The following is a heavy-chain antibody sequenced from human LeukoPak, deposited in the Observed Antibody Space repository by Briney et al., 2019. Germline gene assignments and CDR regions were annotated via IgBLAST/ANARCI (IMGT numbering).Heavy chain of an antibody. D-gene: IGHD6-13*01. Sequence: GGSLRLSCAASGLTFSSYAMSWVRQAPGKGLDWVSAISGSGGSTYYADSVKGRFTISRDNSKNTLYLQMNSLRAEDTAVYYCAKDLYSSSWYGAFDIWGQGTMVTVSS. CDR1: GLTFSSYA. V-gene: IGHV3-23*01. CDR3: AKDLYSSSWYGAFDI. J-gene: IGHJ3*02. CDR2: ISGSGGST.